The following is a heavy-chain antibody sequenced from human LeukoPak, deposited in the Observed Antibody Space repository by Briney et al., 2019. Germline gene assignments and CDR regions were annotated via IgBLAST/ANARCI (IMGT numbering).Heavy chain of an antibody. D-gene: IGHD4-23*01. Sequence: SQTLSLTCTVSGGSISSGDYYWSWIRQPPGKGLEWIGYIYYSGSTYYNPSLKSRVTLSVDTSKNQFSLKLSSVTAADTAVYYCARDLLNEGNHLDYWAREPWSPSPQ. V-gene: IGHV4-30-4*01. CDR2: IYYSGST. J-gene: IGHJ4*02. CDR3: ARDLLNEGNHLDY. CDR1: GGSISSGDYY.